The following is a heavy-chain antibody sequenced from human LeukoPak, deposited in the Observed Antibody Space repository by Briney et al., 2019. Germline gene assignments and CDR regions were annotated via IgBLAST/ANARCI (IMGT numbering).Heavy chain of an antibody. D-gene: IGHD6-19*01. Sequence: PGGSLRLSCAASGFTFSDYYMSWIRQAPGMGLEWVSYISSSASTIYYADFVKGRFTISRDSAKNSLYLQMNSLRAEDTAVYYCARGIIAVAGYGMDVWGQGTTVTVSS. V-gene: IGHV3-11*01. CDR3: ARGIIAVAGYGMDV. J-gene: IGHJ6*02. CDR2: ISSSASTI. CDR1: GFTFSDYY.